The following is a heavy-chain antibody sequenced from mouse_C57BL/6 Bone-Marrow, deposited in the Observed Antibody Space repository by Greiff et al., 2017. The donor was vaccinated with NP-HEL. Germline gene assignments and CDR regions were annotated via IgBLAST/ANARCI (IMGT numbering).Heavy chain of an antibody. Sequence: EVKLQQSGAELVRPGASVKLSCTASGFNIKDDYMHWVKQRPEQGLEWIGWIDPENGDTEYASKFQGKATITADTSSNTAYLQLSSLTSEDTAVYYCTPLMAVLPPYWGQGTLVTVSA. D-gene: IGHD1-1*02. CDR1: GFNIKDDY. J-gene: IGHJ3*01. CDR2: IDPENGDT. V-gene: IGHV14-4*01. CDR3: TPLMAVLPPY.